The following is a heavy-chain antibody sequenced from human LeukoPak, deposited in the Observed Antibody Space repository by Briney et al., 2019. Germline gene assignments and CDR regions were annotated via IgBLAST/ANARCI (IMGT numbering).Heavy chain of an antibody. J-gene: IGHJ5*02. V-gene: IGHV1-8*01. CDR3: ARSGRYFDWLLGRDGPLNWFDP. CDR2: MNPNSGNT. Sequence: ASVKVSCKASGYTFTSYDINWVRQATGQGLEWMGWMNPNSGNTGYAQKFQGIVTMTRNTSISTAYMELSSLRSEDTAVYYCARSGRYFDWLLGRDGPLNWFDPWGQGTLVTVSS. CDR1: GYTFTSYD. D-gene: IGHD3-9*01.